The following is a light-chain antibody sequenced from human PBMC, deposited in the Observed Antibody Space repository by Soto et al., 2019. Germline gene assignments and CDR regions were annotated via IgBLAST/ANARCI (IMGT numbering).Light chain of an antibody. J-gene: IGLJ2*01. CDR1: SSNIGAGYV. CDR2: GNS. Sequence: QSVLTQPPSVSGAPGQRVTISCTGSSSNIGAGYVVHWYQQLPGTAPKLLIYGNSNRPSGVPDRFSGSKSGTSASLAITGLQAEDEADYYCQSYDSSLRGSVFGGGTQLTVL. CDR3: QSYDSSLRGSV. V-gene: IGLV1-40*01.